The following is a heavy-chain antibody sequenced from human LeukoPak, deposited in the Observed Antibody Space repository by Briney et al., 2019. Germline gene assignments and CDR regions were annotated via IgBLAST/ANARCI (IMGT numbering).Heavy chain of an antibody. V-gene: IGHV1-8*01. CDR2: MNPNNGNT. Sequence: SVKASCKLSGSSFTSYDINWVRQATGQGREWMGWMNPNNGNTGYAQKCKGRVTMTRNTSISTAYMELSSLRSEDTAVYYCARGTYYYDSSGYSNWFDPWGQGTLVTVSS. CDR3: ARGTYYYDSSGYSNWFDP. CDR1: GSSFTSYD. J-gene: IGHJ5*02. D-gene: IGHD3-22*01.